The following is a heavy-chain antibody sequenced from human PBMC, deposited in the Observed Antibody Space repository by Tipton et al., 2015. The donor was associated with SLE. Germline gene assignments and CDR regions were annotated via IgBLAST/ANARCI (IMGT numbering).Heavy chain of an antibody. CDR2: IYTSGST. Sequence: TLSLTCTVSGGSISSGSYYWSWIRQPAGEGLEWIGHIYTSGSTNYNPSLKSRVTISVDTSKNQFSLKLSSVTAADTAVYYCAREGEDAFDIWGQGTMVTVSS. J-gene: IGHJ3*02. CDR1: GGSISSGSYY. V-gene: IGHV4-61*09. CDR3: AREGEDAFDI.